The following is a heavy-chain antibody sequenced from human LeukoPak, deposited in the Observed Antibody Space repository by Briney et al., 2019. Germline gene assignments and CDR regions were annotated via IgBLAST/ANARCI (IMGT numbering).Heavy chain of an antibody. J-gene: IGHJ3*02. V-gene: IGHV5-51*01. CDR2: IYPGDSDT. CDR1: GYSFTFYW. CDR3: ARPDRSSLYRVDAFDI. D-gene: IGHD3-22*01. Sequence: GESLKISCKGSGYSFTFYWIGWVRQMPGKGLEWMGIIYPGDSDTIYSPSFQGQVTISVDKSISTAYLQWSSLKASDTAMYYCARPDRSSLYRVDAFDIWGQGTMVTVSS.